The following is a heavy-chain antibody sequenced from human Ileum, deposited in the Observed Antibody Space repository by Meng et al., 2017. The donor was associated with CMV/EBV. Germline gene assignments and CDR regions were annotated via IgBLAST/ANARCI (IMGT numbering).Heavy chain of an antibody. CDR3: ARTSIVGATVNYFDF. J-gene: IGHJ4*02. Sequence: GFTFSTYAMHWVRQAPGKGLEYVSAISNNGGGTYYANSVKGRFTISRDNSKNTLYLQMGSLRADDMGVYFCARTSIVGATVNYFDFWGQGTLVTVSS. D-gene: IGHD1-26*01. CDR2: ISNNGGGT. CDR1: GFTFSTYA. V-gene: IGHV3-64*01.